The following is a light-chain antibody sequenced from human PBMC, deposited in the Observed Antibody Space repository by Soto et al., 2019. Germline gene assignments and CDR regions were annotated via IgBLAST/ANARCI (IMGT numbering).Light chain of an antibody. J-gene: IGLJ2*01. CDR2: LNSDGSH. V-gene: IGLV4-69*01. Sequence: QLVLTQSPSASASLGASVKLTCTLSSGHSSYAIAWHQQQPEKGPRYLMKLNSDGSHSKGDGIPDRFSGSSSGAERYLTISRLPSEDEADYYCQTWGTGIVVFGGGTKVTVL. CDR3: QTWGTGIVV. CDR1: SGHSSYA.